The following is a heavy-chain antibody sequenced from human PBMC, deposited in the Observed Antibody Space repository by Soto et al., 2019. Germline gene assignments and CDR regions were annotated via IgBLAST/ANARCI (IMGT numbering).Heavy chain of an antibody. D-gene: IGHD3-10*01. CDR1: GGSISSYY. J-gene: IGHJ4*02. CDR2: IYYSGST. CDR3: ARHNYGSGSTYFDY. V-gene: IGHV4-59*08. Sequence: QVQLQESGPGLVKPSETLSLTCTVSGGSISSYYWSWIRQPPGKGLEWIGYIYYSGSTNYNPSLMSPVTPSVDTSKHQVSLKLNSMTAADTAVYYCARHNYGSGSTYFDYWGQGTLVTVSS.